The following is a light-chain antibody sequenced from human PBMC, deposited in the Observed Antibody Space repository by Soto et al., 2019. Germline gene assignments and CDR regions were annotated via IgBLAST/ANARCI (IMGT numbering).Light chain of an antibody. CDR3: EAWDDSLYVYV. CDR2: HNN. J-gene: IGLJ1*01. CDR1: SSNIGSNT. Sequence: QSVLTQPPSVSGTPGQRVIISCSGRSSNIGSNTVDWYRQLPGTAPRLLIYHNNERPSGVPDRFSGSKSGTSASLAISGLQSEDEADFYCEAWDDSLYVYVFGTGTKLTVL. V-gene: IGLV1-44*01.